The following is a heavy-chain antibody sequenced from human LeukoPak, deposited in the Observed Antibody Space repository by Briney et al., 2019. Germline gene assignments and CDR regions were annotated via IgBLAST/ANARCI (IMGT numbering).Heavy chain of an antibody. D-gene: IGHD1-26*01. CDR3: ARDQVPYSGSSQYYFDY. V-gene: IGHV3-48*01. Sequence: PGGSLGLSCAASGFTFSSYSMNWVRQAPGKGLEWVSYISSSSSTIYYADSVKGRFTISRDNAKNSLYLQMNSLKAEDTAVYYCARDQVPYSGSSQYYFDYWGQGTLVTVSS. CDR1: GFTFSSYS. J-gene: IGHJ4*02. CDR2: ISSSSSTI.